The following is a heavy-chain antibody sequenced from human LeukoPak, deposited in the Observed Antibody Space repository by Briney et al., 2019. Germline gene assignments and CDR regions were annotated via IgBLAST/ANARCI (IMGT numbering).Heavy chain of an antibody. CDR2: IKSDGSGT. V-gene: IGHV3-74*03. Sequence: GGSLRLSCAASGFTFSVSWMHWVRQAPGKGLVWVSVIKSDGSGTTYADSVKGGFTISRDNAKNTVYLQMNSLRDEDTAVYYCAKDYYGSLEYWGQGTLVTVSS. CDR1: GFTFSVSW. D-gene: IGHD3-10*01. CDR3: AKDYYGSLEY. J-gene: IGHJ4*02.